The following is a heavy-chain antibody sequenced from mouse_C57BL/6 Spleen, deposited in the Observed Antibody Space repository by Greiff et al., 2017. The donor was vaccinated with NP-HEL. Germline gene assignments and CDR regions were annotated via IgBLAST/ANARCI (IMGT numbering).Heavy chain of an antibody. Sequence: DVKLQESGPELVKPGASVKISCKASGYTFTDYYMNWVKQSHGKSLEWIGDINPNNGGTSYNQKFKGKATLTVDKSSSTAYMELRSLTSEDSAVYYCAREELGRWFAYWGQGTLVTVSA. CDR2: INPNNGGT. V-gene: IGHV1-26*01. J-gene: IGHJ3*01. CDR1: GYTFTDYY. D-gene: IGHD4-1*01. CDR3: AREELGRWFAY.